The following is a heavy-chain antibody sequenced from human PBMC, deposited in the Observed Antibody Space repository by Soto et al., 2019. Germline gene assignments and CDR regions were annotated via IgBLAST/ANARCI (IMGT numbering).Heavy chain of an antibody. J-gene: IGHJ4*02. Sequence: SVKVSCKASGGTFSSYAISWVRQAPGQGLEWMGEIIPIFGTANYAQKFQGRVTITADESTSTAYMELSSLRSEDTAVYYCARGTYYDFWSGYSAQTYYFDYWGQGTLVTVSS. CDR3: ARGTYYDFWSGYSAQTYYFDY. CDR2: IIPIFGTA. D-gene: IGHD3-3*01. V-gene: IGHV1-69*13. CDR1: GGTFSSYA.